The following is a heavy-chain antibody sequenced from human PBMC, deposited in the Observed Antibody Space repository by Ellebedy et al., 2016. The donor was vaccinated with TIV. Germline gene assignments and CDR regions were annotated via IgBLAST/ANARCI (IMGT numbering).Heavy chain of an antibody. CDR2: IWYDGRNK. CDR1: GFTFSDYY. Sequence: GESLKISCAASGFTFSDYYMSWIRRPPGKGLEWVAVIWYDGRNKYYADSVKGRFTISRDNSKNTLYLQINSLRAEDTAVYYCARSRRGSYSEFDPWGQGNLVTVSS. D-gene: IGHD1-26*01. CDR3: ARSRRGSYSEFDP. J-gene: IGHJ5*02. V-gene: IGHV3-33*08.